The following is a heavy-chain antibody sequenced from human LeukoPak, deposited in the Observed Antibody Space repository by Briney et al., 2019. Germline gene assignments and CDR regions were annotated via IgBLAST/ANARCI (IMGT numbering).Heavy chain of an antibody. V-gene: IGHV1-46*01. D-gene: IGHD6-13*01. CDR1: GYTFTSYY. Sequence: ASVKVSCKASGYTFTSYYMHWVRQAPGQGLEWMGIINPSGGSTSYAQKFQGRVTMTRDTSTSTVYMGLSSLRSEDTAVYYCAGAIAAAASFDYWGQGTLVTVSS. J-gene: IGHJ4*02. CDR2: INPSGGST. CDR3: AGAIAAAASFDY.